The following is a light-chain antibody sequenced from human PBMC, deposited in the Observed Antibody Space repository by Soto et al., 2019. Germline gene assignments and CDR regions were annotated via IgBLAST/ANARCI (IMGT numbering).Light chain of an antibody. CDR3: QQSYSTPPT. V-gene: IGKV1-39*01. Sequence: DIQMTQSPASLSASVGDRVTISCRASQSIGRNLNWYQQKPGKAPTLLIFTSSSLQSGVPSRFSGSGSGTDFILTISSLQPEDFATYHCQQSYSTPPTFGQGTKVDIK. J-gene: IGKJ1*01. CDR1: QSIGRN. CDR2: TSS.